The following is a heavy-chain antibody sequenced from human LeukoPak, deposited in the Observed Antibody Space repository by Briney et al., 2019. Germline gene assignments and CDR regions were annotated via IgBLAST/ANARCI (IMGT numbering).Heavy chain of an antibody. CDR1: GFTFSTYG. V-gene: IGHV3-33*01. D-gene: IGHD1-14*01. Sequence: PGGSLRLSCAASGFTFSTYGMEWVRQAPGKGLEWVAVIWHGGSNKYYADSVKGRFTISRDNSNNMLYLQMNSLRVEDTAEYYCARVVGTARIDHGMDVWGQGTTVTVSS. J-gene: IGHJ6*02. CDR3: ARVVGTARIDHGMDV. CDR2: IWHGGSNK.